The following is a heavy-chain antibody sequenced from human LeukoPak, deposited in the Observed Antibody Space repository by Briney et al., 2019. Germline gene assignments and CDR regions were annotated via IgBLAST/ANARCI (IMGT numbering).Heavy chain of an antibody. CDR2: IYWDDDK. Sequence: ESGPTLVKPTQTLTLTCTFSGFSLSTSGVGVGWIRQPPGKALEWLALIYWDDDKRYSPSLKSRLTITKDTSKNQVVLTMTNMDPVDTATYYCAHRYDYWSGSYFDYWGQGTLVTVSS. D-gene: IGHD3-3*01. CDR1: GFSLSTSGVG. V-gene: IGHV2-5*02. CDR3: AHRYDYWSGSYFDY. J-gene: IGHJ4*02.